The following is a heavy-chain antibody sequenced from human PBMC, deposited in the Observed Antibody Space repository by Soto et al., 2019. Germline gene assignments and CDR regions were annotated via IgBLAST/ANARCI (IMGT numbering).Heavy chain of an antibody. D-gene: IGHD2-8*01. J-gene: IGHJ4*02. CDR2: IYADGRT. Sequence: DVQLVETGGGLIQPGRSLRLSCAASGFIVSSSYMTWVRQAPGKGLEWGSVIYADGRTYYADSVKGRFTVSRDNSKNTLYLQMTSLSAEDTAVYYCARCGRLYGQCYYECWGQGTLVTVSS. CDR3: ARCGRLYGQCYYEC. V-gene: IGHV3-53*02. CDR1: GFIVSSSY.